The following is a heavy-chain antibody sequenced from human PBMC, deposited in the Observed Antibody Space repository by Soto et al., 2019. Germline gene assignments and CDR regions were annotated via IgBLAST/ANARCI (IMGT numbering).Heavy chain of an antibody. Sequence: PWETLSLTCTVSGASISGFYWSWIRKSAGKGLEWIGRIYATGTTDYNPSLKSRVMMSVDTSKKQFSLKLRSVTAADTAVYYCVRDGTKTLRDCFDPWGQGISVTVFS. V-gene: IGHV4-4*07. D-gene: IGHD6-13*01. CDR1: GASISGFY. CDR2: IYATGTT. CDR3: VRDGTKTLRDCFDP. J-gene: IGHJ5*02.